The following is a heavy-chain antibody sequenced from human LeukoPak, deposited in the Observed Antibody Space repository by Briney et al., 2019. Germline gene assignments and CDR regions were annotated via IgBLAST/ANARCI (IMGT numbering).Heavy chain of an antibody. J-gene: IGHJ5*02. V-gene: IGHV4-4*07. Sequence: SETLSLTCTVSGGSISSYYWSWIRQPAGKGLEWIGRIYTSGSTNYNPSLKSRVTMSVDTSKNQFSLKLSSVTAADTAVYYCARDRDYYDSSGYYWEIRDNWFDPWGQGTLVTVSS. CDR3: ARDRDYYDSSGYYWEIRDNWFDP. D-gene: IGHD3-22*01. CDR1: GGSISSYY. CDR2: IYTSGST.